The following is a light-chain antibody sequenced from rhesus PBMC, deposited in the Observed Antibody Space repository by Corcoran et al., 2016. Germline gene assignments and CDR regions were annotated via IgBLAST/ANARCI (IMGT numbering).Light chain of an antibody. V-gene: IGKV1S14*01. Sequence: DIQMTQSPSSLSASVGDTVTITCRASQGIRNHLAWYQEKPGKAPKPLIYYASHLESGVPSRFSGRGFETVVTLTISSLHPEDFAIYYCLQHNSYPRTFGQGTKVKIK. J-gene: IGKJ1*01. CDR2: YAS. CDR1: QGIRNH. CDR3: LQHNSYPRT.